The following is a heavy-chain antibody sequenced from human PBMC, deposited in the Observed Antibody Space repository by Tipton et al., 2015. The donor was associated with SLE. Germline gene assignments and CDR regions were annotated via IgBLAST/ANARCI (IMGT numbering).Heavy chain of an antibody. J-gene: IGHJ4*02. CDR3: ARMGPVKGLQGSSYFDY. CDR2: IYYSGST. V-gene: IGHV4-31*03. Sequence: SLTCTVSGGSISSGGYYWSWIRQHPGKGLEWIGYIYYSGSTYYNPSLKSRVTISVDTSKNQFSLKLSSVTAADTAVYYCARMGPVKGLQGSSYFDYWGQGTLVTVSS. D-gene: IGHD4-11*01. CDR1: GGSISSGGYY.